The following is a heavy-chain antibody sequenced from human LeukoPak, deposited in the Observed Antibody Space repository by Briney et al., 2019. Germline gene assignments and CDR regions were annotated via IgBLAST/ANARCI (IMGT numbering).Heavy chain of an antibody. D-gene: IGHD3-10*01. V-gene: IGHV1-8*01. Sequence: ASVKVSCKASGYTFTSYDINWVRQATGQGLEWMGWMNPNSGNTGYAQKFQGRITMTRNTSISTAHMELSSLRSEDTAVYYCARGPYYSGSGSYYMWDYWGQGTLGTVSS. CDR1: GYTFTSYD. CDR3: ARGPYYSGSGSYYMWDY. CDR2: MNPNSGNT. J-gene: IGHJ4*02.